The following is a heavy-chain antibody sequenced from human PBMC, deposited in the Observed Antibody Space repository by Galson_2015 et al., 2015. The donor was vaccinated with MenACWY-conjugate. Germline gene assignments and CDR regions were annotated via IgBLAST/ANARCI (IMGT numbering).Heavy chain of an antibody. D-gene: IGHD6-19*01. J-gene: IGHJ3*01. CDR1: GFTFNTHW. CDR3: TRAKEQWLSKTFDV. CDR2: IKHDGSGT. V-gene: IGHV3-7*01. Sequence: LRLSCSASGFTFNTHWMGWVRQAPGAGLQWVANIKHDGSGTYYVDSVKGRFTISRDNARNSLYLHMNNLRAEDTAVYYCTRAKEQWLSKTFDVWGQGTMVTVSS.